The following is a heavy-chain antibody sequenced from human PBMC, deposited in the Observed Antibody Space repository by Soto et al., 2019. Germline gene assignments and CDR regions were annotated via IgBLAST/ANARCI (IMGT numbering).Heavy chain of an antibody. V-gene: IGHV4-59*12. J-gene: IGHJ6*02. CDR3: ARDLRSCSSTSCYFEGGMDV. D-gene: IGHD2-2*01. CDR2: IYYSGST. Sequence: SETLSLTCTVSGGSISSYYWSWIRQPPGKGLEWIGYIYYSGSTNYNPSLKSRITMSVDTSKNLFSLRLTSVTAADTAVYYCARDLRSCSSTSCYFEGGMDVWGQGTTVTVSS. CDR1: GGSISSYY.